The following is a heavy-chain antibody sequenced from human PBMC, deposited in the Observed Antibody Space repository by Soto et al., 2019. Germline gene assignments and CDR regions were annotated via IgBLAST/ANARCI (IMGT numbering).Heavy chain of an antibody. J-gene: IGHJ4*02. D-gene: IGHD3-22*01. CDR3: ARDRSMIVVVPGY. CDR2: ISYDGSNK. CDR1: GFTFSSYA. V-gene: IGHV3-30*09. Sequence: QVQLVESGGGVVQPGRSLRLSCAASGFTFSSYAMHWVRQAPGKGLEWVSFISYDGSNKFYADSAKGRFAISRDNSKNTVYLQMNSLRAEDTAVYYCARDRSMIVVVPGYWGQGTLVTVSS.